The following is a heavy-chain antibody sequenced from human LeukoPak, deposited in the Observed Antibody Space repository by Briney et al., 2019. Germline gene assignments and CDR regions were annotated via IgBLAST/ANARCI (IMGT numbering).Heavy chain of an antibody. CDR3: VRCWSDGNEWASDI. V-gene: IGHV3-72*01. Sequence: GGSLRLSCAASGFSLSDYYMDWVRQPPGRGLEWVGLARYKGNRYTTEYAASVKARFSISRDESDTSLFLQSNSLKSDGTAVYYCVRCWSDGNEWASDIWGQGDLVTVSS. J-gene: IGHJ4*02. D-gene: IGHD1-26*01. CDR2: ARYKGNRYTT. CDR1: GFSLSDYY.